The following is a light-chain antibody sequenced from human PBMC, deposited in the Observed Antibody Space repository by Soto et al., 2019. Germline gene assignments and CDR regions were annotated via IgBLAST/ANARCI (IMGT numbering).Light chain of an antibody. CDR3: QQRSNWPWT. V-gene: IGKV3-11*01. CDR1: QSVSRN. Sequence: EIVLTQSPATLSLSPGERATLSCRASQSVSRNLAWYQQKPGQAPRLLIYDASNRATGIPARFGGSGSGTDFPLTISSLEPEDFVVYYCQQRSNWPWTFGQGTKVEIK. CDR2: DAS. J-gene: IGKJ1*01.